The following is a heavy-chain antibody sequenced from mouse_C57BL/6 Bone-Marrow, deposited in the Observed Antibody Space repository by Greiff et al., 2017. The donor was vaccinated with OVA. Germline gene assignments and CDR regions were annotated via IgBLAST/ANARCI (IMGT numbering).Heavy chain of an antibody. V-gene: IGHV2-3*01. CDR3: AKPYSNRAWFAY. CDR1: GFSLTSYG. Sequence: VKLVASGPGLVAPSQSLSITCTVSGFSLTSYGVSWVRQPPGKGLEWLGVIWGYGSTNYHSALISRLCTSKDNSKSQVILKLNSLQTDDTAAYYCAKPYSNRAWFAYWGQGTLVTVSA. J-gene: IGHJ3*01. CDR2: IWGYGST. D-gene: IGHD2-5*01.